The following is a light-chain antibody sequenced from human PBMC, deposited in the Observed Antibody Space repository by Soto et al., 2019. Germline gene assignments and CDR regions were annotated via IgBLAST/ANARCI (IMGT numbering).Light chain of an antibody. CDR3: QQYGGSPPGLT. CDR2: GAS. CDR1: QSVSSSY. V-gene: IGKV3-20*01. Sequence: EIVLTQSPGTLSLSPGERAILSCRASQSVSSSYFDWYQQKPGQAPGLLIYGASNRATGIPDTFSGSGSGTDFALTISRLEPEDFAVYYCQQYGGSPPGLTFGGGTKVDIK. J-gene: IGKJ4*01.